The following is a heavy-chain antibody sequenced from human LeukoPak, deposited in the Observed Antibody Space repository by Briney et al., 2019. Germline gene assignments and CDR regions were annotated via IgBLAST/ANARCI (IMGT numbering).Heavy chain of an antibody. D-gene: IGHD1-26*01. V-gene: IGHV4-30-4*08. CDR1: GGSISSGDYY. Sequence: SETLSLTCTVSGGSISSGDYYWSWIRQPPGKGLEWIGYIYYSGSTSYNPSLKSRVTILVDTSKNQFPLKLSSMTAADTAVYYCARVGSGSSYYFPYWGQGTLVTVSS. J-gene: IGHJ4*02. CDR2: IYYSGST. CDR3: ARVGSGSSYYFPY.